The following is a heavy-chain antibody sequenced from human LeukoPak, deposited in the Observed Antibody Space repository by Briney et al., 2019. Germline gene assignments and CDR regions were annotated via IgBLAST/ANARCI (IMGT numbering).Heavy chain of an antibody. CDR2: IYYSGST. CDR1: GGSISSGGYY. CDR3: ARVEVDYGSGSSGPMGY. J-gene: IGHJ4*02. V-gene: IGHV4-31*03. D-gene: IGHD3-10*01. Sequence: PSETLSLTCTVSGGSISSGGYYWSWIRQHPGKGLEWIGYIYYSGSTYYNPSLKSRVTISVDTSKNQFSLKLSSVTAADTAVYYCARVEVDYGSGSSGPMGYRGQGTLVTVSS.